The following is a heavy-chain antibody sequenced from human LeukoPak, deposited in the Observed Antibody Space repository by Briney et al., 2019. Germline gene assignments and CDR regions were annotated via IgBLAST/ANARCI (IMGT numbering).Heavy chain of an antibody. Sequence: SETLSLTCAVYGGSFSGYYWSWIRQPPGKGLEWIGEINHSGSTNYNPSLKSRVTISVDTSKNQFSLKLSSVTAADTAVYYCARSNYDILTGHRPQTYYFDYWGQGTLVTVSS. CDR1: GGSFSGYY. CDR2: INHSGST. J-gene: IGHJ4*02. V-gene: IGHV4-34*01. D-gene: IGHD3-9*01. CDR3: ARSNYDILTGHRPQTYYFDY.